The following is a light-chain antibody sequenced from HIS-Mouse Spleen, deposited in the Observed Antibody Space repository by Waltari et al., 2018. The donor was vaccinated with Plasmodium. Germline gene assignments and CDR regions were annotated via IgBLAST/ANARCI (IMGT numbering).Light chain of an antibody. Sequence: SYELTQPPSVSVSPGQTARITCSGHALPKQYAYWYQQKSGQAPVLVIYEDSKRPSGIPERFSGSSSGKMATLTISGAQVEDEADYYCYSTDSSGNHRVFGGGTKLTVL. CDR1: ALPKQY. V-gene: IGLV3-10*01. CDR2: EDS. J-gene: IGLJ3*02. CDR3: YSTDSSGNHRV.